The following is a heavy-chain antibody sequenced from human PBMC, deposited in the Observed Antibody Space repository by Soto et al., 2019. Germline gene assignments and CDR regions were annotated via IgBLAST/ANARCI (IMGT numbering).Heavy chain of an antibody. V-gene: IGHV4-39*01. CDR3: ARPKSEKTYDRSGYVDY. D-gene: IGHD3-22*01. CDR2: IYYSGRT. Sequence: PSETLSLTCTVSGGSITSSSYYWGWIRQPPGKGLEWIGSIYYSGRTYYSPSLKSRVTISVDTSKNQFSLKLSSVTAAETAVYYCARPKSEKTYDRSGYVDYWGQGTLVT. CDR1: GGSITSSSYY. J-gene: IGHJ4*02.